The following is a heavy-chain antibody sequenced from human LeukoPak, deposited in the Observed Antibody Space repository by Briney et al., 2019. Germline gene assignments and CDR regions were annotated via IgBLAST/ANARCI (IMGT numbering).Heavy chain of an antibody. J-gene: IGHJ6*03. CDR1: GYTFTGYY. CDR2: INPNSGGT. D-gene: IGHD2-15*01. V-gene: IGHV1-2*02. CDR3: ARDGRRDSYYYYMDV. Sequence: ASVKVSCKASGYTFTGYYMHWVRQAPGQGLEWMGWINPNSGGTNYAQKFQGRVTMARDTSISTAYMELSRLRSDDTAVYYCARDGRRDSYYYYMDVWGKGTTVTVSS.